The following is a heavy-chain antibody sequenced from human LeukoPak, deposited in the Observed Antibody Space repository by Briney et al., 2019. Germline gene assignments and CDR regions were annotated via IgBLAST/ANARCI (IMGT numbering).Heavy chain of an antibody. Sequence: GESLKISCKGSGYSLTSFWIGWVRQMPGKGLEWMGIIHPGDSDTRYSPSFQGQVTISADKSISTAYLQWSSLKASDTAMYYCARQAYGSGSYSPHWGQGTLVTVSS. D-gene: IGHD3-10*01. CDR2: IHPGDSDT. J-gene: IGHJ4*02. V-gene: IGHV5-51*01. CDR1: GYSLTSFW. CDR3: ARQAYGSGSYSPH.